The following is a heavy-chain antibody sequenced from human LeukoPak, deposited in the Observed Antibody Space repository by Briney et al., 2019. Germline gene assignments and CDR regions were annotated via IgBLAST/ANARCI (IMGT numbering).Heavy chain of an antibody. D-gene: IGHD5-18*01. Sequence: ASVKVSCKASGYTFTSYDINWVRQATGQGLEWMGWINPNSGGTNYAQKFQGRVTMTRDTSISTAYMELSRLRSDDTAVYYCARGGWTAMVYAVRFDPWGQGTLVTVSS. CDR2: INPNSGGT. CDR3: ARGGWTAMVYAVRFDP. CDR1: GYTFTSYD. J-gene: IGHJ5*02. V-gene: IGHV1-2*02.